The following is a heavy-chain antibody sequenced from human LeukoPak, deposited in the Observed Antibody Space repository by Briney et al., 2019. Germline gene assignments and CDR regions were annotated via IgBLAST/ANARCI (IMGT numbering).Heavy chain of an antibody. Sequence: PSETLSLTCTVSGGSISSYYWSWIRQPPGKGLEWIGYIYYSGSTNYNPSLKSRVTISVDTSKNQFSLKLSSVTAADTAVYYCARDRYYYDSSGYRLVGFDYWGQGTLVTVSS. CDR1: GGSISSYY. J-gene: IGHJ4*02. V-gene: IGHV4-59*01. CDR3: ARDRYYYDSSGYRLVGFDY. CDR2: IYYSGST. D-gene: IGHD3-22*01.